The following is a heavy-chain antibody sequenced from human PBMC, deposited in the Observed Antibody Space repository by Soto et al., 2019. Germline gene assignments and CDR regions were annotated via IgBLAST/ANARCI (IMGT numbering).Heavy chain of an antibody. Sequence: EVQVLESGGGLVQPGGSLRLSCEGSGFTVSSHAMTWIRQAPGKGPEWVSTVTADGGTYYADSVKGRCAMSRDTSENTLYLQLNCLGAEDTAAYYCAPHVSFSGGSCQYDAFAIRGQGTMVTVSS. V-gene: IGHV3-23*01. CDR3: APHVSFSGGSCQYDAFAI. CDR2: VTADGGT. J-gene: IGHJ3*02. D-gene: IGHD2-15*01. CDR1: GFTVSSHA.